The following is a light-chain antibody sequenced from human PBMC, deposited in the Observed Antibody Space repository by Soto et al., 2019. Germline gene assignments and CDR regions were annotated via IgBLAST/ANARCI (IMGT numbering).Light chain of an antibody. CDR2: EVT. J-gene: IGLJ1*01. V-gene: IGLV2-14*02. CDR1: STDPATYDL. Sequence: QSVLTQPASVSGSPGQSITISCTGTSTDPATYDLVSWYQQHPGKAPQLIIYEVTNRPSGVSLRFSGSKSGNTASLTISGLQADDEADYYCCSYATGSTYVFGSGTKLTVL. CDR3: CSYATGSTYV.